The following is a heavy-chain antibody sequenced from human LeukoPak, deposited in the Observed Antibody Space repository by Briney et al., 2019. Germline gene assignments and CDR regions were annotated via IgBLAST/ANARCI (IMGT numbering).Heavy chain of an antibody. CDR2: IYYSGST. CDR1: GGSNSSGDYY. J-gene: IGHJ6*02. V-gene: IGHV4-30-4*01. D-gene: IGHD1-26*01. CDR3: AGQGSDYYYGMDV. Sequence: SQTLSLTCTVSGGSNSSGDYYWSWIRQPPGKGLEWIGYIYYSGSTYYNPSLKSRVTISVDTSKNQFSLKLSSVTAADTAVYYCAGQGSDYYYGMDVWGQGTTVTVSS.